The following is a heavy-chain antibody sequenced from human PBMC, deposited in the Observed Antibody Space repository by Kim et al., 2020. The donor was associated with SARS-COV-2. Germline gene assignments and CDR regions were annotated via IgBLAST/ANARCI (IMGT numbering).Heavy chain of an antibody. J-gene: IGHJ4*02. V-gene: IGHV3-21*01. Sequence: YYADSVKGRFTIARDNAKNSLYLQMNSLRAEDTAVYYCARDLSDSYGYDYWGQGTLVTVSS. D-gene: IGHD5-18*01. CDR3: ARDLSDSYGYDY.